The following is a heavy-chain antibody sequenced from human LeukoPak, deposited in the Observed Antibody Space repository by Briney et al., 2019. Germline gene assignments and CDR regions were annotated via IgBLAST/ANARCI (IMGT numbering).Heavy chain of an antibody. CDR1: GYTFTSYG. CDR2: INPNSGGT. CDR3: ARGVYGSGSYYSGVWFDP. V-gene: IGHV1-2*02. D-gene: IGHD3-10*01. J-gene: IGHJ5*02. Sequence: ASVKVSCKASGYTFTSYGISWVRQAPGQGLEWMGWINPNSGGTNYAQKFQGRVTMTRDTSISTAYMELSRLRSDDTAVYYCARGVYGSGSYYSGVWFDPWGQGTLVTVSS.